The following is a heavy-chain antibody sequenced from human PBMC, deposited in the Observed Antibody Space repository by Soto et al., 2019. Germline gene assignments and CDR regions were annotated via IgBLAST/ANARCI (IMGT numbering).Heavy chain of an antibody. CDR2: IYPGDSDT. CDR3: ARQTRRSNYYYYYMDV. CDR1: GYSFTSYW. V-gene: IGHV5-51*01. J-gene: IGHJ6*03. D-gene: IGHD4-17*01. Sequence: GESLKISCKGSGYSFTSYWIGWVRQMPGKGLEWMGIIYPGDSDTRYSPSFQGQVTISADKSISTAYLQWSSLKASDTAMYYCARQTRRSNYYYYYMDVWGKGTTVTVSS.